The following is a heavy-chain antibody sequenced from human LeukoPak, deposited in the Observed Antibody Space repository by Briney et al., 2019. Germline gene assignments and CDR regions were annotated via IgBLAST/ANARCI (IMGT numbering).Heavy chain of an antibody. V-gene: IGHV4-34*01. D-gene: IGHD2-2*01. CDR1: GGSFSGHY. CDR3: ARGPGYCSSTSCFSYYFDY. J-gene: IGHJ4*02. Sequence: PSETLSLTCAVYGGSFSGHYWSWIRQPPGKGLEWIGEINHSGSTNYNPSLKSRVTISVDTSKNQFSLKLSSVTAADTAVYYCARGPGYCSSTSCFSYYFDYWGQGTLVTVSS. CDR2: INHSGST.